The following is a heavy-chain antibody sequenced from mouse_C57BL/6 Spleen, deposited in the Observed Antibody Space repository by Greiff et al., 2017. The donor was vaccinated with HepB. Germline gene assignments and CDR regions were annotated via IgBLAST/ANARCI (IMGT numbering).Heavy chain of an antibody. J-gene: IGHJ2*01. V-gene: IGHV2-9-1*01. CDR3: ARSYYDYDGYFDY. CDR2: IWTGGGT. CDR1: GFSLTSYA. D-gene: IGHD2-4*01. Sequence: VKLMESGPGLVAPSQSLSITCTVSGFSLTSYAISWVRQPPGKGLEWLGVIWTGGGTNYNSALKSRLSISKDNSKSQVFLKMNSLQTDDTARYYCARSYYDYDGYFDYWGQGTTLTVSS.